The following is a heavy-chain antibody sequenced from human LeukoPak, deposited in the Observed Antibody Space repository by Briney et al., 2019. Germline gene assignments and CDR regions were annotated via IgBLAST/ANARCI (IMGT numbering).Heavy chain of an antibody. CDR3: ATGVVRGSDTFDI. Sequence: GESLKISCKGSGYSFTDYWIGWVRQMPGKGLEWMGIIYPGDSDTTYSPSFRGQVTISADKSISTAYLQWSSLKASDTAMYYCATGVVRGSDTFDIWGQGTMVTVSS. V-gene: IGHV5-51*01. CDR1: GYSFTDYW. J-gene: IGHJ3*02. D-gene: IGHD3-10*01. CDR2: IYPGDSDT.